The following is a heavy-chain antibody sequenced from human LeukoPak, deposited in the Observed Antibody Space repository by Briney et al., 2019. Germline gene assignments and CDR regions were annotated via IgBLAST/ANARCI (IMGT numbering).Heavy chain of an antibody. CDR1: GFTFSGYG. J-gene: IGHJ6*04. CDR3: AKQGGSGWNYYYGMDV. CDR2: ISYDGSNK. D-gene: IGHD6-19*01. Sequence: GRSLRLSCAASGFTFSGYGMHWVRQAPGKGLEWVAGISYDGSNKYYADSVKGRFTISRDNSKNTVYLQMNSLRAEDTAVYYCAKQGGSGWNYYYGMDVWGKGATVTVSP. V-gene: IGHV3-30*18.